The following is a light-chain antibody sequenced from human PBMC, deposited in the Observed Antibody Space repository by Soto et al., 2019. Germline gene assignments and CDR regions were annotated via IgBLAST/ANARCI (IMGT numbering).Light chain of an antibody. V-gene: IGLV2-14*01. CDR2: DVT. J-gene: IGLJ1*01. Sequence: QSALTQPASVSGSPGQSITISCTGTSSDVGGYNYVSWYQQHPGKAPKLIIYDVTNRPSGVSNRCSGSKSGNTASLTISGLQAEDEADYYCRSYTSISTYVFGTGTKLTVL. CDR1: SSDVGGYNY. CDR3: RSYTSISTYV.